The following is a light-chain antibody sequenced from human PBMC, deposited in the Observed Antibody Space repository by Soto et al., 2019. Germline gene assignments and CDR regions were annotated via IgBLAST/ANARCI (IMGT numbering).Light chain of an antibody. CDR2: GAS. J-gene: IGKJ1*01. CDR3: HQYNNWWT. CDR1: QSVNSN. Sequence: EIVMTQSPATLSVSPGERATLSCRASQSVNSNLAWYQQKPGQAPRLLISGASTRATGIPARFSGSGAETEFTLTISSLQSEDLAGYYGHQYNNWWTFGQGTKVEIK. V-gene: IGKV3-15*01.